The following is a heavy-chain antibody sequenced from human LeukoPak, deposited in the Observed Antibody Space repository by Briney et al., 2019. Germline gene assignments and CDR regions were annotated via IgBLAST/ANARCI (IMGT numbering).Heavy chain of an antibody. Sequence: GGSLRLSCAASGFTFSSYEMNWVRQAPGKGLEWVSYISSSGGTIYYADPVKGRFTISRDNAKNSLYLQMNSLRAEDTAVYYCAKGGGYFSPYWYFDLWGRGTLVTVSS. CDR1: GFTFSSYE. CDR3: AKGGGYFSPYWYFDL. CDR2: ISSSGGTI. V-gene: IGHV3-48*03. D-gene: IGHD1-26*01. J-gene: IGHJ2*01.